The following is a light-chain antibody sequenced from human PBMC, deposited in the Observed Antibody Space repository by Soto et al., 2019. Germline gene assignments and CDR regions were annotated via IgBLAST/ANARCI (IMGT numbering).Light chain of an antibody. Sequence: EVVLTPSPGTLSLSPGETGTLSCRASLSVSVNFLAWYQEKAGQAPRLLIYGASTRPTGIPDRFSGCGSGTDCNLTITPLEPEDFAVYNSRRYDSSLRFKFGG. CDR3: RRYDSSLRFK. CDR2: GAS. J-gene: IGKJ4*01. V-gene: IGKV3-20*01. CDR1: LSVSVNF.